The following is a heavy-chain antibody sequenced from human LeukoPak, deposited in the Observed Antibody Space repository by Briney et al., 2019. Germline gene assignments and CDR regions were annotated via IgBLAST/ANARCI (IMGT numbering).Heavy chain of an antibody. CDR2: ISSSGRTI. V-gene: IGHV3-48*03. J-gene: IGHJ5*02. D-gene: IGHD3-3*01. CDR3: ARDPPGYDFWSGPLRWVDP. Sequence: GGSLRLSCAASGFTFSSFEMNWVRQAPGKGLEWVSYISSSGRTIYYADSVKGRFTISRDNAKNTLYLQMNSLRAEDTAVYYCARDPPGYDFWSGPLRWVDPWGQGTLVTVSS. CDR1: GFTFSSFE.